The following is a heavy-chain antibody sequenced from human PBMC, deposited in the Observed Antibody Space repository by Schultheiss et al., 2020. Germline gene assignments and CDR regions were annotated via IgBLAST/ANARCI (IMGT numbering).Heavy chain of an antibody. J-gene: IGHJ5*02. CDR1: GYTFTGYY. D-gene: IGHD6-19*01. CDR2: INPDSGGT. Sequence: ASVKVSCKASGYTFTGYYMHWVRQAPGQGLEWMGRINPDSGGTNYAQKFQGRVTMTRDTSISTANMELSRLRSDDTAVYYCARDDGQWLVTPWGQGTLVNVSS. V-gene: IGHV1-2*06. CDR3: ARDDGQWLVTP.